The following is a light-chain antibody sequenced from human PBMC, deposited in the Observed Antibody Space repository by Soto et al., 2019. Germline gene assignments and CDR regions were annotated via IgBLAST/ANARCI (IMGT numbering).Light chain of an antibody. Sequence: EIVLTQSPGTLSLSPGERAALSCRASQRVSSSYLAWYQQKPGQDPRLLIYGASSRATGIPDRFSVSGSGTDVTITSSRLEPEDFAVYYCQQYGSSPLTFGGGTTVAIK. CDR1: QRVSSSY. CDR2: GAS. V-gene: IGKV3-20*01. CDR3: QQYGSSPLT. J-gene: IGKJ4*01.